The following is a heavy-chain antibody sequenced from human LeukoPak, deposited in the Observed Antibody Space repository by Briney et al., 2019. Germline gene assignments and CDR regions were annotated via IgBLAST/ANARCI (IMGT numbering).Heavy chain of an antibody. D-gene: IGHD2-15*01. Sequence: GGSLRLSCAASGFTFSSYWMSWVRQAPGKGLEWVANIKQDGSEKYYVDSVKGRFTISRDNAKNSLYLQMNSLRAEDTAVYYCARVSGGPYCSGGSCYLDYWGQGTLVTVSS. CDR1: GFTFSSYW. J-gene: IGHJ4*02. CDR2: IKQDGSEK. CDR3: ARVSGGPYCSGGSCYLDY. V-gene: IGHV3-7*01.